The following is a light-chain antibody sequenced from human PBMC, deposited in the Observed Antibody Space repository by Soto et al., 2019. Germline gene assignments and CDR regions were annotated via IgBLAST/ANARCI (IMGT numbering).Light chain of an antibody. Sequence: EIVVTQSPGTLSVSPGDRATFSCRASQSVGRNLAWYQQKPGQAPTLLIYAASTRATGLPARFSGSGSGTDFTLTISSLQSEDFAVYYWQEYSKWPLFTFGPGTRVDIK. CDR2: AAS. CDR1: QSVGRN. CDR3: QEYSKWPLFT. J-gene: IGKJ3*01. V-gene: IGKV3-15*01.